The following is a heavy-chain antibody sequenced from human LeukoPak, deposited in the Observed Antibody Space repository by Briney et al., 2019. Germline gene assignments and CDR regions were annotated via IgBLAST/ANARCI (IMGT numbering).Heavy chain of an antibody. Sequence: SETLSLTCTVSGGSISSYYWSGIPQPPGKGLEWIGYIYYSGSTNYNPSLKSRVAISVDTSKNQFSLKLSSVTAADTAVYYCARDRFGDYYFDYWGQGTLVTVSS. J-gene: IGHJ4*02. CDR1: GGSISSYY. V-gene: IGHV4-59*01. CDR2: IYYSGST. CDR3: ARDRFGDYYFDY. D-gene: IGHD3-16*01.